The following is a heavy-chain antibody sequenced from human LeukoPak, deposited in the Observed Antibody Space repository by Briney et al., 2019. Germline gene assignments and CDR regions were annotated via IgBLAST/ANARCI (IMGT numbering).Heavy chain of an antibody. CDR2: IKQDGSEK. CDR3: AKDRHSYESSGFDY. J-gene: IGHJ4*02. Sequence: GGSLRLSCAASGFTFSSYWMSWVRQAPGKGLEWVANIKQDGSEKYYVDSVKGRFTISRDNAKNSLFLQMNSLRVEDTAVYYCAKDRHSYESSGFDYWGQGTLVTVSS. CDR1: GFTFSSYW. V-gene: IGHV3-7*03. D-gene: IGHD3-22*01.